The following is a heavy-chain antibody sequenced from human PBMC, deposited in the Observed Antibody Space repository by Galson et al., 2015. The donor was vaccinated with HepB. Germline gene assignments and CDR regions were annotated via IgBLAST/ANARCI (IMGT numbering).Heavy chain of an antibody. D-gene: IGHD3-3*01. J-gene: IGHJ6*03. Sequence: PALVKPTQTLTLTCTFSGFSLSTSGVGVGWIRQPPGKALEWLALIYWDDDKRYSPSLKSRLTITKDTSKNQVVLTMTNMDPVDTATYYCAHRPYDFWSGYYKDQNYYYYMDVWGKGTTVTVSS. CDR2: IYWDDDK. CDR3: AHRPYDFWSGYYKDQNYYYYMDV. V-gene: IGHV2-5*02. CDR1: GFSLSTSGVG.